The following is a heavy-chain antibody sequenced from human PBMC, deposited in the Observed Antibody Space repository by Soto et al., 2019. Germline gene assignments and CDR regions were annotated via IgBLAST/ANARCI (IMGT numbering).Heavy chain of an antibody. CDR1: GFIFSSYW. V-gene: IGHV3-74*03. D-gene: IGHD3-22*01. J-gene: IGHJ4*02. Sequence: GGSLRLSCAASGFIFSSYWMHWVRQVPGKGLEWVAVINSEGTSATYADSVKSRFTISRDNAKKTLYLQMNSLRAEDTAVYYCARDYDSSGFYSGHWGQGTLVTVSS. CDR2: INSEGTSA. CDR3: ARDYDSSGFYSGH.